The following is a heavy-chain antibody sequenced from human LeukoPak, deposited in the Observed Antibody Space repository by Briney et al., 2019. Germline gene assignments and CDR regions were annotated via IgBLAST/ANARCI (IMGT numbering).Heavy chain of an antibody. CDR1: GFTFSGSA. CDR2: IRSKANSYAT. CDR3: RGVVVTASESYFDY. D-gene: IGHD2-21*02. J-gene: IGHJ4*02. V-gene: IGHV3-73*01. Sequence: PGGSLRLSCAASGFTFSGSAMHWGRQASGKGLEWVGRIRSKANSYATAYAASVKGRFTISRDDPKNTAYLQMNSLKTEDTAVYYCRGVVVTASESYFDYWGQGTLVTVSS.